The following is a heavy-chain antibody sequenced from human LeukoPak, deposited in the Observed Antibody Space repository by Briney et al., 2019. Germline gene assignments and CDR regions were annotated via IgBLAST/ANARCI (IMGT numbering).Heavy chain of an antibody. V-gene: IGHV4-4*07. D-gene: IGHD6-6*01. CDR3: ARDRGEYSSSSAYYSYMDV. Sequence: SETLSLTCTVSGGSISSYYWSWIRQPAGKGLEWIGRFYTSGSTNYNPSLKSRVTMSVDTSKNQCSLKLTSVTAADTAVYYCARDRGEYSSSSAYYSYMDVWGKGTTVTVSS. CDR1: GGSISSYY. J-gene: IGHJ6*03. CDR2: FYTSGST.